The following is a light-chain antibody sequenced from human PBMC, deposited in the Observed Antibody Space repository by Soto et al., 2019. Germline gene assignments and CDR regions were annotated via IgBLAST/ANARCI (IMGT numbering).Light chain of an antibody. CDR1: QTVRHY. Sequence: GDRVTITCRASQTVRHYLNWYQQKPGQAPRLLIYAASSLQSWVPSRFSGSGSETDFSLTINSLLPEDFATYYCQQSYSAPRTFGQGTKLEIK. CDR2: AAS. V-gene: IGKV1-39*01. CDR3: QQSYSAPRT. J-gene: IGKJ2*01.